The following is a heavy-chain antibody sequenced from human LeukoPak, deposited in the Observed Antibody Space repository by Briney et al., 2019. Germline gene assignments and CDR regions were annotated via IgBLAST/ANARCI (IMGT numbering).Heavy chain of an antibody. CDR2: IYYSGST. Sequence: SETLSLTCTVSGGSISSYYWSWIRRPPGKGLEWIGYIYYSGSTNYNPSLKSRVTISVDTSKNQFSLKLSSVTAADTAVYYCARDTAMVDLDYWGQGTLVTVSS. V-gene: IGHV4-59*12. CDR1: GGSISSYY. D-gene: IGHD5-18*01. J-gene: IGHJ4*02. CDR3: ARDTAMVDLDY.